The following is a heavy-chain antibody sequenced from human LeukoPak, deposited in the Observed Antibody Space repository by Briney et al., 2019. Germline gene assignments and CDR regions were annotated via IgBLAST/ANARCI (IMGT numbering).Heavy chain of an antibody. D-gene: IGHD3-9*01. Sequence: GASVTVSCKASGYTFTGYYMHWVRQAPGQGLEWMGWINPNSGGTNYAQKFQGRVTMTRDTSISTAYMELSRLRSDDTAVYYCARRQYDILTGADAFDIWGQGTMVTVSS. CDR1: GYTFTGYY. CDR3: ARRQYDILTGADAFDI. CDR2: INPNSGGT. J-gene: IGHJ3*02. V-gene: IGHV1-2*02.